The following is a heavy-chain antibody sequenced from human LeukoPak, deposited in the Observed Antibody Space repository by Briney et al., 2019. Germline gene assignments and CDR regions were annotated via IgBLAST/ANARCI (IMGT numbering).Heavy chain of an antibody. D-gene: IGHD3-22*01. CDR3: ARGSDYYDSSGYQDY. Sequence: PSETLSLTCAVYGGSFSGYYWSWIRQPPGKGLEWIGEINHSGSTNYSPSLKSRVTISVDTSKNQFSLKLSSVTAADTAVYYCARGSDYYDSSGYQDYWGQGTLVTVSS. V-gene: IGHV4-34*01. CDR2: INHSGST. CDR1: GGSFSGYY. J-gene: IGHJ4*02.